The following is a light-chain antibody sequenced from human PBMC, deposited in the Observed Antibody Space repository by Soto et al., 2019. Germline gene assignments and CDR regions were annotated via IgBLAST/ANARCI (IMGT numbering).Light chain of an antibody. CDR2: TAS. V-gene: IGKV1-39*01. J-gene: IGKJ5*01. CDR1: QSVSNY. Sequence: DIQMTPSPSSLSASVGDRVTITCRASQSVSNYLNWFQHKPGRAPKLLIHTASTLRSGVPSRFSGSGSGADFTLTISSLQREDFATYYCQQSYTTPFTFGQGTRLEIK. CDR3: QQSYTTPFT.